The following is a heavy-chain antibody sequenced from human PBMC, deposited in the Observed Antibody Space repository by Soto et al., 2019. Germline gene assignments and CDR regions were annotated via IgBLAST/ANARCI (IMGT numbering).Heavy chain of an antibody. D-gene: IGHD1-20*01. CDR1: GFTFSSYA. CDR2: ISYDGSNK. V-gene: IGHV3-30-3*01. J-gene: IGHJ5*02. Sequence: SLRLSCAASGFTFSSYAMHWVRQAPGKGLEWVAVISYDGSNKYYADSVKGRFTISRDNSKNTLYLQMNSLRAEDTAVYYCAREASGITGRPFWFDPWGQGTLVTVSS. CDR3: AREASGITGRPFWFDP.